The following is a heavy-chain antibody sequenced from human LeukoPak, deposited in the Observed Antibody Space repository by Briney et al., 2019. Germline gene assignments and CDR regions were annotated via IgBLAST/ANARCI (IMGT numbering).Heavy chain of an antibody. V-gene: IGHV3-30-3*01. CDR2: ISYDGSNK. J-gene: IGHJ4*02. CDR3: ARESDEYYFDY. D-gene: IGHD2-21*02. Sequence: PGGSLRLSCAASGFTFSSYAMHWVRQAPGKGLEWVAVISYDGSNKYYADSVKGRFTISRDNAKNTLYLQMNSLRAEDTAVYYCARESDEYYFDYWGQGTLVTVSS. CDR1: GFTFSSYA.